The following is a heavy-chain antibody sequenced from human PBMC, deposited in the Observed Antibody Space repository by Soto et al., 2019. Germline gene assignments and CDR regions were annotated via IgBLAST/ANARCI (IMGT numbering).Heavy chain of an antibody. Sequence: ASVKVSCKASGYTFTSYGISWVRQAPGQGPEWMGWISAYNGNTNYAQKLQGRVTMTTDTSTSTACMELRSLRSDDTAVYYCARDNHRSGYLDYWGQGTLVTVSS. CDR1: GYTFTSYG. V-gene: IGHV1-18*01. CDR2: ISAYNGNT. J-gene: IGHJ4*02. CDR3: ARDNHRSGYLDY. D-gene: IGHD2-15*01.